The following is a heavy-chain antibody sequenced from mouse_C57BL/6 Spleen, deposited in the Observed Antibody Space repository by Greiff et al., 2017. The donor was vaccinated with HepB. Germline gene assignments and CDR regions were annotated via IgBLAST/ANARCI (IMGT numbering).Heavy chain of an antibody. D-gene: IGHD1-1*01. Sequence: VKLMESGAELARPGASVKLSCKASGYTFTSYGISWVKQRTGQGLEWIGEIYPRSGNTYYNEKFKGKATLTADKSSSTAYMELRSLTSEDSAVYFCARSDTTVRFAYWGQGTLVTVSA. J-gene: IGHJ3*01. V-gene: IGHV1-81*01. CDR1: GYTFTSYG. CDR3: ARSDTTVRFAY. CDR2: IYPRSGNT.